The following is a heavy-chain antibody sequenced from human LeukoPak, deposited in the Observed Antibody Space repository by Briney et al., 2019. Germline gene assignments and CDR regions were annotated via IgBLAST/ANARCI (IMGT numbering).Heavy chain of an antibody. Sequence: SETLSLTCTVSGGSISSSSYHWGWIRQPPGKGLEWIGSIYYSGSTYYNPSLKSRVTISVDTSKNQFSLKLSSVTAADTAVYYCARLSYYDSSGYRFDYWGQGTLVTVSS. CDR2: IYYSGST. CDR3: ARLSYYDSSGYRFDY. CDR1: GGSISSSSYH. V-gene: IGHV4-39*01. J-gene: IGHJ4*02. D-gene: IGHD3-22*01.